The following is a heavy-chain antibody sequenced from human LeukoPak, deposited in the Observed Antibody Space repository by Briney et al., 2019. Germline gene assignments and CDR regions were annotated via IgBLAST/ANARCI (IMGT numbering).Heavy chain of an antibody. CDR3: ARTEVGATAFDI. V-gene: IGHV4-31*03. CDR2: IFYSGST. J-gene: IGHJ3*02. D-gene: IGHD1-26*01. Sequence: SQTLSLTCTVSGGSISSGVYYWSWVRQHPGKGLEWIGYIFYSGSTYYNPSLKGRVTISVDTSENQLSLKLRSVTAADTAIYYCARTEVGATAFDIWGQGTMVTVSS. CDR1: GGSISSGVYY.